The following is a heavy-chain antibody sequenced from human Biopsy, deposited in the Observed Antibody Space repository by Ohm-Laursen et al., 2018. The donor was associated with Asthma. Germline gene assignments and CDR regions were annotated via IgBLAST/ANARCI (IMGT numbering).Heavy chain of an antibody. D-gene: IGHD3-9*01. CDR3: ALSQDSGFDDHSPSWFDP. CDR2: IYWDDYS. Sequence: TQTLTLTGSFSGFSLRTPGVGVGWIRQSPGKALEWLALIYWDDYSLFRPSLKRRLTITKDPSKNQVVLTMTKMDPVDSGIYYCALSQDSGFDDHSPSWFDPWGQGTLVTVSS. V-gene: IGHV2-5*02. CDR1: GFSLRTPGVG. J-gene: IGHJ5*02.